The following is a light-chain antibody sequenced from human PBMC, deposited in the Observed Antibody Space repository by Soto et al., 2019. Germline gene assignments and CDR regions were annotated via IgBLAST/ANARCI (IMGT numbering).Light chain of an antibody. CDR2: EVS. J-gene: IGLJ1*01. CDR1: SSDVGGYNY. Sequence: QSVLTQPASVSGSPGQSITISCTGTSSDVGGYNYFSWYQQHSGKAPKLMIYEVSYRPSGVSNRFSGSKSGNTASLAISGFQAEDEADYYCSSDTTTSAYVSRSRPKVTV. V-gene: IGLV2-14*01. CDR3: SSDTTTSAYV.